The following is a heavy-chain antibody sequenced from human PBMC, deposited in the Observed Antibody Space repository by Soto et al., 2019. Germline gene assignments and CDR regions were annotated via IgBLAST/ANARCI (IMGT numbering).Heavy chain of an antibody. CDR1: GGSISSGGYY. V-gene: IGHV4-31*03. CDR2: IYYSGST. J-gene: IGHJ4*02. CDR3: ARVVGVTTLIVD. D-gene: IGHD4-17*01. Sequence: QVQLQESGPGLVKPSQTLSLTCTVSGGSISSGGYYWSWIRQHPGKGLEWIGYIYYSGSTYYNPSLKRRVTISVDTSKNQFSLKLSSVTAADTTVYYCARVVGVTTLIVDWGQGTLVTVSS.